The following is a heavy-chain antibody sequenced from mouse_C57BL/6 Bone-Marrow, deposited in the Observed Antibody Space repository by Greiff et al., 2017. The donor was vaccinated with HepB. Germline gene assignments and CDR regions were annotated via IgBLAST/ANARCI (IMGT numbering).Heavy chain of an antibody. D-gene: IGHD1-1*01. V-gene: IGHV6-3*01. Sequence: EVQGVESGGGLVQPGGSMKLSCVASGFTFSNYWMNWVRQSPEKGLEWVAQIRLKSDNYATHYAESVKGRFTISRDDSKSSVYLQMNNLRAEDTGIYYCTGEGLLFAYWGQGTLVTVSA. CDR2: IRLKSDNYAT. J-gene: IGHJ3*01. CDR3: TGEGLLFAY. CDR1: GFTFSNYW.